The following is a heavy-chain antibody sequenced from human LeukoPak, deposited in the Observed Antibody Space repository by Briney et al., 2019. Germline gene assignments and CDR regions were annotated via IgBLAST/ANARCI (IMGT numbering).Heavy chain of an antibody. V-gene: IGHV3-20*04. Sequence: PGGSLRLSCAASGFTFSSYAMSWVRQAPGKGLEWVSGINWNGGSTSYADSVKGRFTISRDNAKNSLYLQMNSLRAEDTALYYCAREEFDYWGQGTLVTVSS. CDR2: INWNGGST. CDR1: GFTFSSYA. CDR3: AREEFDY. J-gene: IGHJ4*02.